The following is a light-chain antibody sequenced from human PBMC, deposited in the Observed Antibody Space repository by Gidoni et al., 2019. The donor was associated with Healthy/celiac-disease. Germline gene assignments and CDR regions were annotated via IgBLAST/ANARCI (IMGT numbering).Light chain of an antibody. CDR3: QQYNSYSPA. V-gene: IGKV1-5*03. J-gene: IGKJ1*01. CDR2: KAS. CDR1: QSISSW. Sequence: DIQMTQSPSTLSASVGYRVTITCRASQSISSWWAWYQQKPGKAPKLLIYKASSLESGVPSRFSGSGSGTEFTLTNSSLQPDDFATYYCQQYNSYSPAFGQGTKVEIK.